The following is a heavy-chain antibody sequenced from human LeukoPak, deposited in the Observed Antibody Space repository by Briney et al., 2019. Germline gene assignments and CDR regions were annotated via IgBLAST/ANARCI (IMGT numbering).Heavy chain of an antibody. CDR3: ARSGDGPFDY. J-gene: IGHJ4*02. CDR1: GGSISSGSYY. D-gene: IGHD5-24*01. V-gene: IGHV4-61*02. Sequence: SETLSLTCIVSGGSISSGSYYWSWIRQPAGKGLEWIGRIYTSGSTSYNPSLKSRVTISVDTSKNQFSLRLSSVTAADTAVYYCARSGDGPFDYWGQGTLVTVSS. CDR2: IYTSGST.